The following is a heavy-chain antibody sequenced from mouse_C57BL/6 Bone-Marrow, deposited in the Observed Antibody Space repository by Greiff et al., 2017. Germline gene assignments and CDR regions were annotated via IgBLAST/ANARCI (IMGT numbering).Heavy chain of an antibody. CDR2: ISSGGDYL. V-gene: IGHV5-9-1*02. CDR1: GFTFSSYA. CDR3: TREDYGSSYPNWYFDV. Sequence: EVQLQESGEGLVKPGGSLKLSCAASGFTFSSYAMSWVRQTPEKRLEWVAYISSGGDYLYYADTVKGRFTISRDNARNTLYLQMSSLKSEDTAMYYCTREDYGSSYPNWYFDVWGTGTTVTVSS. D-gene: IGHD1-1*01. J-gene: IGHJ1*03.